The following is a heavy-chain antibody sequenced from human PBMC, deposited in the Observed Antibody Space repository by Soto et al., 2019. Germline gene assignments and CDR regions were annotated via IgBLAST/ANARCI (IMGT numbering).Heavy chain of an antibody. D-gene: IGHD3-3*01. CDR1: GFTLIDYG. CDR2: ISSDGSKQ. J-gene: IGHJ3*02. CDR3: AKGHAPAIHSTFHI. Sequence: GGSLRLSCEVSGFTLIDYGMHWVRQAPGKGLDWVGAISSDGSKQSYGDSVRGRFTFSRDNSKNMLYLQMNSLRGDDTAVYYCAKGHAPAIHSTFHIWGQGTMVTVSS. V-gene: IGHV3-30*18.